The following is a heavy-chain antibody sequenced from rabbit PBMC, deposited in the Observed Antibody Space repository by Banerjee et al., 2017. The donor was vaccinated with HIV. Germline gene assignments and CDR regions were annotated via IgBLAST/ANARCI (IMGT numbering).Heavy chain of an antibody. CDR1: AFSFSSNYY. J-gene: IGHJ4*01. CDR3: ARESTIVVAGVMMDYFNL. D-gene: IGHD4-1*01. Sequence: QEQLEESGGDLVKPEGSLTLTCTASAFSFSSNYYMCWVRQAPGKGLEWIACIYAGSTGDTYYASWAKGRFTISKASSTTVTLQVPSLTAADTATYFCARESTIVVAGVMMDYFNLWGQGTLVTVS. CDR2: IYAGSTGDT. V-gene: IGHV1S45*01.